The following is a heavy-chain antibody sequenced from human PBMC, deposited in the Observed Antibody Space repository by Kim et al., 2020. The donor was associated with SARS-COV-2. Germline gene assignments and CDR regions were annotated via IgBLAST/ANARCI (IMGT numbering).Heavy chain of an antibody. D-gene: IGHD3-9*01. Sequence: SETLSLTCTVSGVPITNSSYFWGCIRQPPGKGLEWIGNVFHSGTTYYNPSLKSRVTLSVVMSSNQFSLMVPSVTAADTAVYYCARLTHPIFFIDGFFFDIGGQGTRVTVSS. J-gene: IGHJ3*02. CDR1: GVPITNSSYF. V-gene: IGHV4-39*01. CDR3: ARLTHPIFFIDGFFFDI. CDR2: VFHSGTT.